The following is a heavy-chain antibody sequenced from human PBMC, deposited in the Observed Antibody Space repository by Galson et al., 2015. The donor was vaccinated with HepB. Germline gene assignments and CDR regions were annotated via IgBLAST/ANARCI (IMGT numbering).Heavy chain of an antibody. D-gene: IGHD1-26*01. CDR1: GFTFSSYA. CDR3: AKDPSRMGIVGAPTCFDY. V-gene: IGHV3-23*01. CDR2: ISGSGGST. Sequence: SLRLSCAASGFTFSSYAMSWVRQAPGKGLEWVSAISGSGGSTYYADSVKGRFTISRDNSKNTLYLQMNSLRAEDTAVYYCAKDPSRMGIVGAPTCFDYWGQGTLVTVYS. J-gene: IGHJ4*02.